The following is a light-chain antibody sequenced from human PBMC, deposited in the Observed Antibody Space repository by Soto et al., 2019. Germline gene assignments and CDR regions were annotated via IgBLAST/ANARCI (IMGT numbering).Light chain of an antibody. V-gene: IGKV3-20*01. J-gene: IGKJ2*01. Sequence: EIVLTPSPGTLSLSPGERATLSCRARQSVSSSYLAWYQQKPGQAPRLLIYRASSRPTGIPDRFSGSGSGTDITLTISRLEPEDFAVYYCQQYGGSPPYTFGQGTKLEI. CDR2: RAS. CDR1: QSVSSSY. CDR3: QQYGGSPPYT.